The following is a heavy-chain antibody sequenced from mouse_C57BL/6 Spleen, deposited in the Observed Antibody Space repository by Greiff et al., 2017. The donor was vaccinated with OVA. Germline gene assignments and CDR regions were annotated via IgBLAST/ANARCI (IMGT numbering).Heavy chain of an antibody. J-gene: IGHJ4*01. V-gene: IGHV1-75*01. CDR2: IFPGSGST. CDR1: GYTFTDYY. Sequence: VQLQQSGPELVKPGASVKISCKASGYTFTDYYINWVKQRPGQGLEWIGWIFPGSGSTYYNEKFKGKATLTVDKSSSTAYMLLSSLTSEDSAVYFCARGDYGSSFPYYAMDYWGQGTSVTVSS. CDR3: ARGDYGSSFPYYAMDY. D-gene: IGHD1-1*01.